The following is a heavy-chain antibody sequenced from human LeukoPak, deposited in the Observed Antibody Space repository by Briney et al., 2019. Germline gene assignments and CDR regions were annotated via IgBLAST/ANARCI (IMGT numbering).Heavy chain of an antibody. V-gene: IGHV3-7*01. J-gene: IGHJ4*02. D-gene: IGHD3-16*01. Sequence: GGSLRLSCATSGFAFSAHWMSWVRLAPGKGLEWVANIEKDGSDIHYADSVRGRFTISRDNTQRSQWLQMNSRRAEDTAVYYCATNTDYRFDYWGQGILVTVSS. CDR1: GFAFSAHW. CDR3: ATNTDYRFDY. CDR2: IEKDGSDI.